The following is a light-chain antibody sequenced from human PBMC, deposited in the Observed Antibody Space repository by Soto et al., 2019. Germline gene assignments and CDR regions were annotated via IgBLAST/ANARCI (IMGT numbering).Light chain of an antibody. CDR3: QQRSNWPSYT. J-gene: IGKJ2*01. CDR1: QSVSSY. CDR2: DAS. V-gene: IGKV3-11*01. Sequence: EIVLTQSPATLSLSPWERATLSCRASQSVSSYLAWYQQKPGQAPRLLIYDASNSATGIPARFSGSGSGTDFTLTISSLEPEDFADYYCQQRSNWPSYTFGQGTKLEIK.